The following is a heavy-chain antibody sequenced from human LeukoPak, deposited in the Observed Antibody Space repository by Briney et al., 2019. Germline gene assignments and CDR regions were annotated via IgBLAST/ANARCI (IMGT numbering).Heavy chain of an antibody. CDR2: INSNTGDT. CDR3: TRSSNLPYDY. V-gene: IGHV1-2*02. J-gene: IGHJ4*02. CDR1: GYTFTVYY. Sequence: GASVTVSFKGSGYTFTVYYMHWVRQAPGQGLERMGWINSNTGDTKYAQMFQGRVTVTRDTSINTAYMELSRLRSDDRAVYYCTRSSNLPYDYWGQGTLVTVSS. D-gene: IGHD4-11*01.